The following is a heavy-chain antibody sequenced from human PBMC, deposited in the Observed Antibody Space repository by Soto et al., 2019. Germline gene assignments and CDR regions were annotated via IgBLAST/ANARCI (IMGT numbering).Heavy chain of an antibody. Sequence: QVQLVQSGAEVKKPGSSVKVSCKASGGTFSSYAISWVRQAPGQGLEWMGGIIPIFGTANYAQKFQGRVTITADESTNTAYMELSSLRSEDTAVYYCARGRSMVRGVNYYYGMDVWGQGTTVTVSS. CDR2: IIPIFGTA. CDR1: GGTFSSYA. V-gene: IGHV1-69*12. J-gene: IGHJ6*02. D-gene: IGHD3-10*01. CDR3: ARGRSMVRGVNYYYGMDV.